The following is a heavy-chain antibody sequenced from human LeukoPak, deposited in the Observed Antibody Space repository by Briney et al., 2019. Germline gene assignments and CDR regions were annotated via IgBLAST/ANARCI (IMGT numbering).Heavy chain of an antibody. CDR1: GFTFSSYA. D-gene: IGHD2-2*01. J-gene: IGHJ3*02. V-gene: IGHV3-23*01. CDR3: AKDKAVVPAAIYAFDI. CDR2: ISGSGGST. Sequence: GGSLRLSCAASGFTFSSYAMSWVRQAPGKGLEWVSAISGSGGSTYYADSVKGRFTISRDNSKNTLYLQVNSLRAEDTAVYYCAKDKAVVPAAIYAFDIWGQGTMVTVSS.